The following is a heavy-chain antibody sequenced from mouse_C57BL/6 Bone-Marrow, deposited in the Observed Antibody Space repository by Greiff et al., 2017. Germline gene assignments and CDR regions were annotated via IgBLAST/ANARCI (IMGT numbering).Heavy chain of an antibody. V-gene: IGHV5-4*01. CDR3: ARGPPYGSTYAMDY. Sequence: EVQGVESGGGLVKPGGSLKLSCAASGFTFSSYAMSWVRQTPDKRLEWVATISDGGSYTYYHDNVKGRFTISRDNAKNNLYLQMSQLKSEDTAMYYCARGPPYGSTYAMDYWGQGTSVTVSS. J-gene: IGHJ4*01. CDR2: ISDGGSYT. D-gene: IGHD1-1*01. CDR1: GFTFSSYA.